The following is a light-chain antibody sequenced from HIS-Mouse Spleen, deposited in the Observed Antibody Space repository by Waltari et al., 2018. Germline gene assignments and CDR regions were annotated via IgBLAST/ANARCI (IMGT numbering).Light chain of an antibody. J-gene: IGLJ2*01. CDR3: QAWDSSTVV. V-gene: IGLV3-1*01. Sequence: SYELTQPPSVSVSPGQTASITCSGDKLGDKYACWYQQKPGQSPLLVIYQDSKRPSGFPERFSGSNTGNTATLTISGTQAMDEADYYCQAWDSSTVVFGGGTKLTVL. CDR2: QDS. CDR1: KLGDKY.